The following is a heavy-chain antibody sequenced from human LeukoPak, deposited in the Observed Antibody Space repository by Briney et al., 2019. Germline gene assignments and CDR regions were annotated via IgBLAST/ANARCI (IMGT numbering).Heavy chain of an antibody. D-gene: IGHD1-26*01. V-gene: IGHV3-30*04. CDR1: GFTFNDYT. Sequence: PGRSLRLSCAASGFTFNDYTMHWVRQAPGKGLEWVAVTSYDGSNKYYADSVEGRFTISRDNSKNTLYLQMNSLRAEDTAVYYCAKDRVGAIDDAFDIWGQGTMVTVSS. J-gene: IGHJ3*02. CDR2: TSYDGSNK. CDR3: AKDRVGAIDDAFDI.